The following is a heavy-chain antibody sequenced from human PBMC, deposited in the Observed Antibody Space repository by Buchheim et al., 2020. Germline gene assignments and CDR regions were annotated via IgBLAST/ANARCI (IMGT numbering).Heavy chain of an antibody. V-gene: IGHV3-33*01. Sequence: QVQLVESGGGVVQPGRSLRLSCAASGFTFSSYGMHWVRQAPGKGLEWVAVIWYDGSNKYYADSVKGRFTISRDNSKNTLYLQMNSLRAGDTAVYYYARGYSSGWYGFDYWGQGTL. D-gene: IGHD6-19*01. CDR3: ARGYSSGWYGFDY. CDR2: IWYDGSNK. J-gene: IGHJ4*02. CDR1: GFTFSSYG.